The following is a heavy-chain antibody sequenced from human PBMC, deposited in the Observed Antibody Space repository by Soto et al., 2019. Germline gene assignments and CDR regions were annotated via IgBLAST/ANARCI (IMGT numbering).Heavy chain of an antibody. D-gene: IGHD2-15*01. V-gene: IGHV1-69*10. CDR1: GGTFSNYA. Sequence: GASVKVSCKASGGTFSNYAFSWVRQAPGQGLEWVGGIIPVFDIANYAQKFQGRITIFADKYSTTVFMELSSLRYEDTAVYYCARALSEDRVPYDASDIWGQGTLVTVS. CDR2: IIPVFDIA. J-gene: IGHJ3*02. CDR3: ARALSEDRVPYDASDI.